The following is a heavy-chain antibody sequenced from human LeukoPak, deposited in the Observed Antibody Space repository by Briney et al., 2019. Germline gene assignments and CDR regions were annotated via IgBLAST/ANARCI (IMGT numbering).Heavy chain of an antibody. Sequence: SETLSLTCSVSGGSVSSGSYYWSWIRQSPGKGLQWIGSVYYSGSTHYSSSLKSRDTISVDTSKNLFSLRLTSVTAADTAVYYCARTGYCSSASCSVVKQWLVRVYFDYWGQGTLVTVSS. CDR1: GGSVSSGSYY. V-gene: IGHV4-39*01. CDR2: VYYSGST. CDR3: ARTGYCSSASCSVVKQWLVRVYFDY. D-gene: IGHD2-2*01. J-gene: IGHJ4*02.